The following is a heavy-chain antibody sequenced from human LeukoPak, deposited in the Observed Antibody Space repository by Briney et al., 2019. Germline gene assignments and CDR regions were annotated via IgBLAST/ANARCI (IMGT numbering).Heavy chain of an antibody. CDR3: ARRPAIFMDGVYYYSMDV. D-gene: IGHD2-2*01. V-gene: IGHV3-23*01. J-gene: IGHJ6*02. CDR1: GFTVSSDY. Sequence: GGSLRLSCAASGFTVSSDYMSWVRQAPRKGLEWVSAVSASADSTYYADSVKGRFTISRDNSKNTLFLQMHSLRAEDTAVYYCARRPAIFMDGVYYYSMDVWGQGTTVTVSS. CDR2: VSASADST.